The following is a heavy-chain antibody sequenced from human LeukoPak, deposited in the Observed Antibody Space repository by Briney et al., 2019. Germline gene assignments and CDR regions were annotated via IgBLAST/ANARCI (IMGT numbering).Heavy chain of an antibody. J-gene: IGHJ5*02. CDR3: ARGRRRGAILNWFDP. Sequence: KPSETLSLTCAVYGGSFSGYYWSWIRQPPGKGLEWIGEINDSGSTNYNPSLKSRVTISVDTSKNQFSLKLSSVTAADTAVYYCARGRRRGAILNWFDPWGQGTLVTVSS. CDR2: INDSGST. CDR1: GGSFSGYY. V-gene: IGHV4-34*01. D-gene: IGHD3-10*01.